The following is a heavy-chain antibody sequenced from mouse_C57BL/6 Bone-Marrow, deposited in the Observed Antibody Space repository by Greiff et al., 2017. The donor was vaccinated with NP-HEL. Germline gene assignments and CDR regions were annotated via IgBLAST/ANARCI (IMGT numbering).Heavy chain of an antibody. CDR3: ARVANWEGGRLSYFYY. CDR1: GYAFSSSW. Sequence: QVQLQQSGPELVQPGASVKISCKASGYAFSSSWMNWVKQRPGKGLEWIGRIYPGDGDTNYNGKFKGKATLTAYKSASTAYMQLSSLTSEDAAVYVCARVANWEGGRLSYFYYWGQGTTLTVSS. V-gene: IGHV1-82*01. D-gene: IGHD4-1*01. J-gene: IGHJ2*01. CDR2: IYPGDGDT.